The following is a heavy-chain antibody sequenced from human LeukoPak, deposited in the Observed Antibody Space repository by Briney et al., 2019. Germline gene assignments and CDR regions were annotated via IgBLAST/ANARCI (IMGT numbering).Heavy chain of an antibody. CDR2: ISSSGSTI. V-gene: IGHV3-48*03. CDR3: AKDQWSSGWYWGPGDY. Sequence: GGSLRLSCAASGFTFSSYEMNWVRQAPGKGLEWVSYISSSGSTIYYADSVKGRFTISRDNSKNTLYLQMNSLRAEDTAVYYCAKDQWSSGWYWGPGDYWGQGTLVTVSS. CDR1: GFTFSSYE. D-gene: IGHD6-19*01. J-gene: IGHJ4*02.